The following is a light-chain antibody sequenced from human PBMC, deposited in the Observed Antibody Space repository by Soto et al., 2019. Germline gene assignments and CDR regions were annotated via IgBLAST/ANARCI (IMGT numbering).Light chain of an antibody. V-gene: IGLV2-23*02. CDR2: EVD. CDR3: CLYGGSSNYVV. J-gene: IGLJ3*02. Sequence: QSALTQPASVSGAPGQSITISCTGTNSDIGIYTFVSWYGQHPGKAPKLLIFEVDKQPSGISNRFSGSKSGNTASLTISGLRPEDEGNYYCCLYGGSSNYVVFGGGTKLTVL. CDR1: NSDIGIYTF.